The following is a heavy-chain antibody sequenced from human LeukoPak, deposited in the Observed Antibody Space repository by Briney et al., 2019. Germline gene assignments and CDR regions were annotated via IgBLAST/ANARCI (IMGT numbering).Heavy chain of an antibody. CDR3: AVGTGYFDY. CDR2: IYPADSDT. Sequence: GESLKISCRTSCYTFISYWLGWVRQMPGKGLEWMGTIYPADSDTRYSPSFQGQVTISADKSISTAYLQWSSLKASDTAMYYCAVGTGYFDYWGQGALVTVSS. D-gene: IGHD3-10*01. CDR1: CYTFISYW. V-gene: IGHV5-51*01. J-gene: IGHJ4*02.